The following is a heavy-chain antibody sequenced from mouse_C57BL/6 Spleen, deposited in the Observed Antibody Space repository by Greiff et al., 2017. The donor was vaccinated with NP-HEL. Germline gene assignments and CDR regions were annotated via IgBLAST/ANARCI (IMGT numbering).Heavy chain of an antibody. CDR1: GYTFTDYY. J-gene: IGHJ4*01. CDR2: INPNNGGT. V-gene: IGHV1-26*01. Sequence: EVQLQQSGPELVKPGASVKISCKASGYTFTDYYMNWVKQSHGKSLEWIGDINPNNGGTSYNQKFKGKATLTVDKSSSTAYMELRSLTSEDSAVYYCARFRTSAYAMDYWGQGTSVTVSS. CDR3: ARFRTSAYAMDY.